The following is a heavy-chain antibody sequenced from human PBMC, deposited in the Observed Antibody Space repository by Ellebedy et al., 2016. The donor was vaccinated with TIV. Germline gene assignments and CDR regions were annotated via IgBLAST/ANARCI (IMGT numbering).Heavy chain of an antibody. CDR1: GFTFSSYS. CDR2: ISSSSSTI. Sequence: GESLKISCTASGFTFSSYSMNWVRQAPGKGLEWVSYISSSSSTIYYADSVKGRFTISRDNAKNSLYLQMNSLRAEDTAVYYCAREVNWGLGDYWGQGTLVTVSS. J-gene: IGHJ4*02. D-gene: IGHD7-27*01. V-gene: IGHV3-48*01. CDR3: AREVNWGLGDY.